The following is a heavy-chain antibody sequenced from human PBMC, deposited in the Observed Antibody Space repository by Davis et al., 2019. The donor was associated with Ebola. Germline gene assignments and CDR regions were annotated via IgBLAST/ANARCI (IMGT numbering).Heavy chain of an antibody. CDR3: ARAQFPTTSDH. CDR2: INPHNGNT. D-gene: IGHD1-1*01. J-gene: IGHJ4*02. CDR1: GYTFTNYG. Sequence: AASVKVSCKASGYTFTNYGITWVRQAPGQGLERMGWINPHNGNTNYAQNVQGRVTMTTDTSTSTAYMEVGSLKSDDTAVYYCARAQFPTTSDHWGQGTLVTVSS. V-gene: IGHV1-18*04.